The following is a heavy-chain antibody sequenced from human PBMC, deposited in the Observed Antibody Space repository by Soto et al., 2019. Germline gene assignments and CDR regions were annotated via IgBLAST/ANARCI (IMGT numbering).Heavy chain of an antibody. CDR1: GYSFTSYW. Sequence: GESLKISCKGSGYSFTSYWIGWVRQMPGKGLEWMGIIYPGDSNTRYSPSFQGQVTISADKSISTAYLQWSSLKASDTAMYYCARRGLDSGYDTDAFDIWGQGTMVTVSS. J-gene: IGHJ3*02. CDR3: ARRGLDSGYDTDAFDI. D-gene: IGHD5-12*01. CDR2: IYPGDSNT. V-gene: IGHV5-51*01.